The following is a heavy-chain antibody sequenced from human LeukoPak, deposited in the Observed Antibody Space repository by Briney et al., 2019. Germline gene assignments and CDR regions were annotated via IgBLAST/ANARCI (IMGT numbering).Heavy chain of an antibody. CDR3: ARARDARPDFYYYYYMDV. D-gene: IGHD6-6*01. CDR2: IIPILGIA. CDR1: GGTFSSYA. J-gene: IGHJ6*03. V-gene: IGHV1-69*04. Sequence: SVKVSCKASGGTFSSYAISWVRQAPGQGLEWMGRIIPILGIANYAQKFQGRVTITTDESTSTAYMELSSLRSEDTAVYYCARARDARPDFYYYYYMDVWGKGTTVTVSS.